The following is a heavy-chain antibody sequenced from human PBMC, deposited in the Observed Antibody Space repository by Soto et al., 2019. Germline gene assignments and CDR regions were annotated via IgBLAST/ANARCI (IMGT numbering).Heavy chain of an antibody. V-gene: IGHV3-48*01. J-gene: IGHJ3*02. CDR2: ISSSSTTI. CDR3: ARLYCRGGSCYSGDAFDI. Sequence: EVQLVEPGGGLVQPGGSLRLSGAASGFTFSSYSRNWVRQAPGKGREGVSYISSSSTTIYNADSVKGRFTISRDNAKNSMYLQMNSLRAEDTAVYYCARLYCRGGSCYSGDAFDIWGQGTMVTVSS. CDR1: GFTFSSYS. D-gene: IGHD2-15*01.